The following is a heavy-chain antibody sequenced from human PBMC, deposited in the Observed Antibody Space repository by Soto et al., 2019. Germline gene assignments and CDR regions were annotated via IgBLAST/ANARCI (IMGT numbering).Heavy chain of an antibody. D-gene: IGHD1-1*01. Sequence: QVQLVESGGGVVQPGRSLRLSCAASGFTFSSYGMHWVRQAPGKGLEWVAVIWYDGSNKYYADSVKGRFTISRDNSKNTPYLQMNSLRAEDTAVYYCAREGPKLERPSYYYYMDVWGKGTTVTVSS. J-gene: IGHJ6*03. CDR2: IWYDGSNK. CDR3: AREGPKLERPSYYYYMDV. V-gene: IGHV3-33*01. CDR1: GFTFSSYG.